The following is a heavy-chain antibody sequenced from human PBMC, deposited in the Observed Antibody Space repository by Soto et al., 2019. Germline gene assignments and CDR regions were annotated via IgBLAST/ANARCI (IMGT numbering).Heavy chain of an antibody. CDR2: ISSSSSYI. V-gene: IGHV3-21*01. D-gene: IGHD5-12*01. CDR1: GFTFSSYS. CDR3: ASRRDGYNTLFGIFSDC. J-gene: IGHJ4*02. Sequence: PGGSLRLSCAASGFTFSSYSMNWVRQAPGKGLEWVSSISSSSSYIYYADSVKGRFTISRDNAKNSLYLQMNSLRAEDTAVYYCASRRDGYNTLFGIFSDCWGQGTLVTVSS.